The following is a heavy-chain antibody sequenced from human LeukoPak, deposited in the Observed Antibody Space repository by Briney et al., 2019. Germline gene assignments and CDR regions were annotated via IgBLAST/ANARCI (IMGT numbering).Heavy chain of an antibody. CDR2: ITSSSIYK. Sequence: PGGSLRLSCAASGFTLSSNYMSWVRQAPGKGLEWVSSITSSSIYKYYADSMKGRFTISRDNAKNSLYLQMDSLRAEDTAVYYCARDGITMRILEYWGQGTLVTVSS. J-gene: IGHJ4*02. CDR1: GFTLSSNY. D-gene: IGHD3-10*01. V-gene: IGHV3-21*01. CDR3: ARDGITMRILEY.